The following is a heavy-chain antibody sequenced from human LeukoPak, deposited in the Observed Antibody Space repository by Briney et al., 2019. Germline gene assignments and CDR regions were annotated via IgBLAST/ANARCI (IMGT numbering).Heavy chain of an antibody. CDR2: IGKTGDT. J-gene: IGHJ4*02. V-gene: IGHV3-13*04. CDR3: TRGAAGFDY. CDR1: GFTFSSYD. D-gene: IGHD6-13*01. Sequence: GSLRLSCAASGFTFSSYDMHWVRQAPGKGLEWVSGIGKTGDTYYSGSVKGRSTISRENAKNSLYLEMNSLRAGDTAVYYCTRGAAGFDYWGQGTLVTVSS.